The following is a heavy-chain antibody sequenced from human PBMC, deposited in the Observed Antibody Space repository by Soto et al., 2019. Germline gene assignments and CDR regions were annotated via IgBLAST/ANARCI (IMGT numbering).Heavy chain of an antibody. D-gene: IGHD1-26*01. CDR1: GGTFSSYA. J-gene: IGHJ6*04. CDR2: IIPIFGTA. V-gene: IGHV1-69*13. Sequence: SVKVSCKASGGTFSSYAISWVRQAPGQGLERMGGIIPIFGTANYAQKFQGRVTITADESTSTAYMELSSLRSEDTAVYYCARVYRQWELRRYYYGMEGWGKGPTVTVSS. CDR3: ARVYRQWELRRYYYGMEG.